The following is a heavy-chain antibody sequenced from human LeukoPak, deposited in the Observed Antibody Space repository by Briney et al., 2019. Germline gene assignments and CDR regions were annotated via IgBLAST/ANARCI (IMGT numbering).Heavy chain of an antibody. CDR2: IYYSGST. Sequence: SETLSLTCTVSGGSISSYYWSWIRQPPGKGLEWIGYIYYSGSTNYNPSLKSRVTISVDTSKNQFSLKLSSVTAADTAVYYCARQRYSRALYYFDYWGQGTLVTVSS. CDR1: GGSISSYY. D-gene: IGHD6-13*01. V-gene: IGHV4-59*01. J-gene: IGHJ4*02. CDR3: ARQRYSRALYYFDY.